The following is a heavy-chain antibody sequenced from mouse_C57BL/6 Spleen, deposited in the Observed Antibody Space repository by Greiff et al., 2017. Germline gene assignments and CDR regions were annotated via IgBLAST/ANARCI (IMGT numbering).Heavy chain of an antibody. CDR3: ARNHYYGSSYPFDY. CDR1: GFSLTSYG. V-gene: IGHV2-2*01. CDR2: IWSGGST. D-gene: IGHD1-1*01. J-gene: IGHJ2*01. Sequence: VQLKESGPGLVQPSQSLSITCTVSGFSLTSYGVHWVRQSPGKGLEWLGVIWSGGSTDYNAAFISRLSISKDNSKSQVFFKMNSLQADDTAIYYCARNHYYGSSYPFDYWGQGTTLTVSS.